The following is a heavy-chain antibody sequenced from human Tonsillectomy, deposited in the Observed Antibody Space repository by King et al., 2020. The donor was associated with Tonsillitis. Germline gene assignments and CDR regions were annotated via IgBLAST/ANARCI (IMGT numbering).Heavy chain of an antibody. CDR1: GGSFSGYY. V-gene: IGHV4-34*01. CDR2: INHSGST. J-gene: IGHJ4*02. Sequence: VQLQQWGAGLLKPSETLSLTCAVYGGSFSGYYWSWIRQPPGKGLEWIWEINHSGSTNYNPSLKSRVTISVDTSKYQFSLKLSSVTAADTAVYYCARSVVRGVIRYYFDYWGQGTLVTVSS. CDR3: ARSVVRGVIRYYFDY. D-gene: IGHD3-10*01.